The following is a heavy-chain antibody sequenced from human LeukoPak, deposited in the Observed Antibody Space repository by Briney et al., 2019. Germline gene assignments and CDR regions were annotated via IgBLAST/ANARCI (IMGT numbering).Heavy chain of an antibody. J-gene: IGHJ5*02. Sequence: PSETLSLTCTVSGVSISNYYWSWIRQPAGKRLEWIGRIYASGSTDYNPSLKSRVTMSVDTSTNQFSLRLTSLPAADTAIYYCARDREIYDFWKGNGNWFDPWGQGTLVTVSS. D-gene: IGHD3-3*01. V-gene: IGHV4-4*07. CDR1: GVSISNYY. CDR3: ARDREIYDFWKGNGNWFDP. CDR2: IYASGST.